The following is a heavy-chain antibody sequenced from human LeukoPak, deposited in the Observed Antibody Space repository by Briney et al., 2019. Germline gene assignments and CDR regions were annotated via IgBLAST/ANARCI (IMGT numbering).Heavy chain of an antibody. CDR1: GLTFDDYG. D-gene: IGHD3-22*01. Sequence: GGSLRLSCAASGLTFDDYGMSWVRQAPGVGLEWVSAIDGGGGRTWHADSVRGRFTISRDNSKNTLFMQMNSLRAEDTAVYYCAKDFYDSSGSRYDYWGQGTLVTVSS. CDR3: AKDFYDSSGSRYDY. V-gene: IGHV3-23*01. CDR2: IDGGGGRT. J-gene: IGHJ4*02.